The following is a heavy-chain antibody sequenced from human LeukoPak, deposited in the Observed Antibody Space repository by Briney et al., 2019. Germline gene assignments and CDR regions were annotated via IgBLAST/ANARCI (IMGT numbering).Heavy chain of an antibody. CDR2: ISSRGGTT. J-gene: IGHJ4*02. V-gene: IGHV3-48*03. CDR3: ARDAPAFDY. CDR1: GFTFSSYE. Sequence: GGSLRLSCAASGFTFSSYEMNWVRQAPGKGLEWVSYISSRGGTTYYADSVKGRFTISRDNSKNTLYLQMNSLRAEDTAVYYCARDAPAFDYWGQGTLVTVSS.